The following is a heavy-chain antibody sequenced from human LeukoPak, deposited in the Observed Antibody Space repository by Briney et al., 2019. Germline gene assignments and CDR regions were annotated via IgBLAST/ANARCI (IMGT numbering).Heavy chain of an antibody. CDR3: AKYAPPTTALTRFFDD. Sequence: ETLSLTCTVSGGSISSSSYYWGWIRQTPGKGLEWVSVISAGNDIVYADSVKGRFSISRDSSKNTLYLQMNSLRVEDTAVCYCAKYAPPTTALTRFFDDWGQGTLVTVSS. CDR1: GGSISSSSYY. J-gene: IGHJ4*02. D-gene: IGHD4-17*01. V-gene: IGHV3-53*01. CDR2: ISAGNDI.